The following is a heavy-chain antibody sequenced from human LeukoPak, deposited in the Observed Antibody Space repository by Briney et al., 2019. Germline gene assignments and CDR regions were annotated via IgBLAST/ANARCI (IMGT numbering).Heavy chain of an antibody. CDR2: IYTSGST. CDR1: GGSISSGSYY. V-gene: IGHV4-61*02. CDR3: ARVPPLIVVVPAAHNDAFDI. Sequence: SQTLSLTCTVSGGSISSGSYYWSWIRQPAGKGLEWIGRIYTSGSTNYNPSLKSRVTISVDTSKNRFSLKLSSVTAADTAVYYCARVPPLIVVVPAAHNDAFDIWGQGTMVTVSS. J-gene: IGHJ3*02. D-gene: IGHD2-2*01.